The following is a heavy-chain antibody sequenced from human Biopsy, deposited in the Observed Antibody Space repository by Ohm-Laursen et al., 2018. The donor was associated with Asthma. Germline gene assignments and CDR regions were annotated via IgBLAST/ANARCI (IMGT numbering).Heavy chain of an antibody. V-gene: IGHV1-69*01. D-gene: IGHD2-2*01. CDR2: INSVFGTT. CDR1: GGTFNTYV. CDR3: ARKAGSCISRTCYSLDF. Sequence: PSVTVSCKSLGGTFNTYVIGWGRQAPGHGLEWMGGINSVFGTTTYPQKFQDRVTITADDSTSTVYMELSSLRSEDTAVYYCARKAGSCISRTCYSLDFWGQGTLVTVSS. J-gene: IGHJ4*02.